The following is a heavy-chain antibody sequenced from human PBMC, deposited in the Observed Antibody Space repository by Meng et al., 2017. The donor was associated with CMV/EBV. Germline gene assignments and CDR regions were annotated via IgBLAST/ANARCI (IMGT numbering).Heavy chain of an antibody. CDR3: AREANYFNTGSYYGDS. V-gene: IGHV1-18*01. CDR1: YTFTSFG. Sequence: YTFTSFGINWVRQAAGQGLEWMGWIGGHNGKTDYRQKLQGRVTLTTETSTKTVYMELRSMRYDDTAMYYCAREANYFNTGSYYGDSWGQGTLVTVSS. D-gene: IGHD3-10*01. CDR2: IGGHNGKT. J-gene: IGHJ4*02.